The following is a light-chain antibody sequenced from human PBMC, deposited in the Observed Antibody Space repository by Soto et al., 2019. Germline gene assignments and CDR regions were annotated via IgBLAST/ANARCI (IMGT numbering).Light chain of an antibody. CDR3: CSYAGSYTYV. Sequence: SAVTQPRSVSGAPGQSVTISCTGTSSDVGGYNYVSWYHQHPGKAPKLMIYDVSKRPSGVPDRISGSKSGNTASLTISGLQADDESDYYCCSYAGSYTYVFGTGTKVIGL. CDR1: SSDVGGYNY. J-gene: IGLJ1*01. CDR2: DVS. V-gene: IGLV2-11*01.